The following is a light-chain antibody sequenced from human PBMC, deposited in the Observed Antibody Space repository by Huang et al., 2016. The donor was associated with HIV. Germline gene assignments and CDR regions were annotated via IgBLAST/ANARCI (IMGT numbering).Light chain of an antibody. V-gene: IGKV3-15*01. Sequence: IILTQSPATLSVSPGEGATLSCRASQSIGTDLAWYQQGPGQDPRLLVYGASTRATGVPVRFSGSGSGTQFNLTLSSLQSEDFATYYCQHYSNWPPLTFGGGTKVDI. J-gene: IGKJ4*01. CDR2: GAS. CDR1: QSIGTD. CDR3: QHYSNWPPLT.